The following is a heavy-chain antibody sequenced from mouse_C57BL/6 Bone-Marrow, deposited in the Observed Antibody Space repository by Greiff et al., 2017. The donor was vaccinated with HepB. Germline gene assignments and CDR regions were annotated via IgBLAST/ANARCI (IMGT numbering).Heavy chain of an antibody. D-gene: IGHD1-1*01. Sequence: VKLMESGAELARPGASVKLSCKASGYTFTSYGISWVKQRTGQGLEWIGEIYPRSGNTYYNEKFKGKATLTADKSSSTAYMELRSLTSEDSAVYFCLTITTVVVDYWGQGTTLTVSS. CDR3: LTITTVVVDY. CDR1: GYTFTSYG. V-gene: IGHV1-81*01. J-gene: IGHJ2*01. CDR2: IYPRSGNT.